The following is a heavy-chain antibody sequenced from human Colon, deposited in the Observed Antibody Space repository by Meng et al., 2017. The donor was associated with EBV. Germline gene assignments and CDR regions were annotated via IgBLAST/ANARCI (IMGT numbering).Heavy chain of an antibody. V-gene: IGHV4-34*01. CDR3: ARVPTTGYKDH. J-gene: IGHJ4*02. CDR2: VSHPGSA. CDR1: GGCCMGYV. Sequence: QVLLPRVGVLLFDPSATLSPTCTANGGCCMGYVWGWVLQPPGKGMEWIGEVSHPGSANYNPSLKSRVTISVDASEKQFSLRLTSVTAADSAVYYCARVPTTGYKDHWGQGTLVTVSS. D-gene: IGHD3-9*01.